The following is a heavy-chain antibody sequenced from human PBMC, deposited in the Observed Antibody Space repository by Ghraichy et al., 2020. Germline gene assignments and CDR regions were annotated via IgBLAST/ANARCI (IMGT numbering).Heavy chain of an antibody. CDR3: AKDFRCSGGSCNSGNN. J-gene: IGHJ4*02. CDR2: ISGRGGNT. V-gene: IGHV3-23*01. Sequence: GGSLRLSCAASGFTFSNYAMSWVRQAPGKGLEWVSGISGRGGNTYYAESVKGRFTISRDNSKNTLYLQMNSLRAEDTAVYYCAKDFRCSGGSCNSGNNWGQGTLVTVSS. D-gene: IGHD2-15*01. CDR1: GFTFSNYA.